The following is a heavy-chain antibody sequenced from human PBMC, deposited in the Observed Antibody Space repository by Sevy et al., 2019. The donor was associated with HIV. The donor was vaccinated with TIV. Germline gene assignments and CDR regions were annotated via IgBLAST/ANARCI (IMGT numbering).Heavy chain of an antibody. CDR1: GFSFNSYW. D-gene: IGHD3-3*01. CDR3: HGASPGS. Sequence: GGSLRLSCAASGFSFNSYWMHWVRQAPGKGLEWVSHISDDGISTTYADSVKGRFTISRDNAKNTLYLQMNSLRAEDHGLFFRHGASPGSWGQGTLVTV. CDR2: ISDDGIST. V-gene: IGHV3-74*01. J-gene: IGHJ5*02.